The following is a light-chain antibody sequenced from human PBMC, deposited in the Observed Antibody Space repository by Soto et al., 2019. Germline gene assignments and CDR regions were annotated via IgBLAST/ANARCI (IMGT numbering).Light chain of an antibody. CDR1: QDISNY. Sequence: DIQMTQSPSSLSASVGDRITITCQASQDISNYLNWYQQKPGKAPKLLIYDASNLETGVTSRSSESDSATDFTYTISSLQPADIAPYYYQQYDTLPPYTCGQRTKLEIK. CDR2: DAS. CDR3: QQYDTLPPYT. J-gene: IGKJ2*01. V-gene: IGKV1-33*01.